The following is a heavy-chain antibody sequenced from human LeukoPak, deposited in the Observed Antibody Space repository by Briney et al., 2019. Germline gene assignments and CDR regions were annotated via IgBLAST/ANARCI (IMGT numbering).Heavy chain of an antibody. D-gene: IGHD3-22*01. J-gene: IGHJ4*02. V-gene: IGHV4-31*03. Sequence: SETLSLTCTVSGGSISSGGYYWSWIRPHPGKGLEWIGYIYYSGSTYYNPSLKSRVTISVDTSKNQFSLKLSSVTAADTAVYYCARGQIDYDSSAYDYWGQGTLVTVSS. CDR1: GGSISSGGYY. CDR2: IYYSGST. CDR3: ARGQIDYDSSAYDY.